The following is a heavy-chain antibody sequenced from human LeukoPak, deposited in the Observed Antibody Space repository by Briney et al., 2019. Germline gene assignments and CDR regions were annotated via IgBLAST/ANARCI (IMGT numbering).Heavy chain of an antibody. CDR3: ATEARVSGNYYYYGMDV. J-gene: IGHJ6*02. D-gene: IGHD3-16*01. Sequence: SVKVSCKVSGYTLTELSMHWVRQAPGKGLEWMGGFDPEDGETIYAQKFQGRVTMTEDTSTDTAYMELSSLRSEDTAVYYCATEARVSGNYYYYGMDVWGQGTTVTVSS. CDR1: GYTLTELS. V-gene: IGHV1-24*01. CDR2: FDPEDGET.